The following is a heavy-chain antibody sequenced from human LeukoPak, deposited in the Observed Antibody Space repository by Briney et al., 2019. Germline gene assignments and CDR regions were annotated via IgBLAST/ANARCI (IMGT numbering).Heavy chain of an antibody. V-gene: IGHV3-21*01. D-gene: IGHD3-3*01. Sequence: GGSLRLPSAASGFTFSSYSMNWVRQAPGKGLEWVSSISRSSNYKYYADSVKGRFTISRDNAKNSLYLQMNSLRAEDTAVYYCARLREIPVFGVVTKSTSYFDYWGQGTLVTVSS. CDR2: ISRSSNYK. J-gene: IGHJ4*02. CDR3: ARLREIPVFGVVTKSTSYFDY. CDR1: GFTFSSYS.